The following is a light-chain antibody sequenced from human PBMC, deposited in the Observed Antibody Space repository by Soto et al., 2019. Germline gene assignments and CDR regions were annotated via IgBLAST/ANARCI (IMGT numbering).Light chain of an antibody. V-gene: IGKV1-27*01. CDR1: QGISNY. J-gene: IGKJ4*01. CDR2: AAS. Sequence: DIQMTQSPSSLSASVGDRVTITCRASQGISNYLAWYQHKPGKVPKLLIYAASTLQSGVPSRFSGSGSGTDFTLTISSLQPEDVATYYCQKYSSAAQLTFGGGTKVEIK. CDR3: QKYSSAAQLT.